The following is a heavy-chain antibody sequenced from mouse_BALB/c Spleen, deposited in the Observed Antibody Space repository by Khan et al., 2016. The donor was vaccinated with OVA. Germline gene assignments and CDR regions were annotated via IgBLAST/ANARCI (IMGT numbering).Heavy chain of an antibody. Sequence: VQLQQSGAELVRPGASVKLSCKTSGYIFTSYWIHWVKQRSGQGLEWVALIYPGTGSIPYNDKFKVKATVTSDKSSSTSYLHLRSLKSADSAVFCEGRKKEGSNRGRDYGGQGTTVNVSS. CDR3: GRKKEGSNRGRDY. V-gene: IGHV1S132*01. J-gene: IGHJ4*01. CDR1: GYIFTSYW. CDR2: IYPGTGSI. D-gene: IGHD1-1*01.